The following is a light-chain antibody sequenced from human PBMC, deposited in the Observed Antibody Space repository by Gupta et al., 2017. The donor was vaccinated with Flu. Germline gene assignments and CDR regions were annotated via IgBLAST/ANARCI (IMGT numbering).Light chain of an antibody. J-gene: IGLJ2*01. CDR1: DVGGYDY. Sequence: DVGGYDYVSWYQQHPGKVPKIMIYDVTKRPSGGPDRFSGAKSGNTAFLTVSGLQAEDDADYYCCSYAGSYAGNYYLFGGGTKLTVL. CDR3: CSYAGSYAGNYYL. V-gene: IGLV2-11*01. CDR2: DVT.